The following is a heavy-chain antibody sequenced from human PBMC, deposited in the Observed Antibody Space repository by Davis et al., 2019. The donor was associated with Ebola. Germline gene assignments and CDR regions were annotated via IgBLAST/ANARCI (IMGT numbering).Heavy chain of an antibody. V-gene: IGHV1-18*01. D-gene: IGHD2-8*01. CDR3: ARDAGTDIVLMVYAENYYGMDV. CDR2: ISVYNGNT. CDR1: GYTFTSYA. Sequence: AASVKVSCKASGYTFTSYAMHWVRQAPGQGLEWMGWISVYNGNTNYAQKFQGRVTMTTDTSTSTAYMGLRSLRSDDTAVYYCARDAGTDIVLMVYAENYYGMDVWGQGTTVTVSS. J-gene: IGHJ6*02.